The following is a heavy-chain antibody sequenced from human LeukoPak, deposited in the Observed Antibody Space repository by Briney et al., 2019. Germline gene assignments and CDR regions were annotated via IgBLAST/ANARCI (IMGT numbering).Heavy chain of an antibody. CDR3: AKSNLWELLGYFDY. Sequence: GGSLRLSCAASGFTFSSYAMSWVRQAPGKGLEWVSTISGSGGSTYYADSVKGRFTISRDNSKNTLYLQMNSLRAEDTAVYYCAKSNLWELLGYFDYWGRGTLVTVSS. J-gene: IGHJ4*02. D-gene: IGHD1-26*01. V-gene: IGHV3-23*01. CDR1: GFTFSSYA. CDR2: ISGSGGST.